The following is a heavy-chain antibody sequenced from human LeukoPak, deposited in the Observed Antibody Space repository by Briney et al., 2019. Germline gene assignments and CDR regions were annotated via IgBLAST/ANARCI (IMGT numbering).Heavy chain of an antibody. J-gene: IGHJ6*04. CDR3: AELGITMIGGV. V-gene: IGHV3-7*01. CDR1: GFTFSSYW. CDR2: IKQDGSEK. Sequence: GGSLRLSCAASGFTFSSYWMSWVRQAPGKGLEWVANIKQDGSEKYYVDSVKGRFTISRDNAKNSLYLQMNSLRAEDTVVYYCAELGITMIGGVWGKGTTVTISS. D-gene: IGHD3-10*02.